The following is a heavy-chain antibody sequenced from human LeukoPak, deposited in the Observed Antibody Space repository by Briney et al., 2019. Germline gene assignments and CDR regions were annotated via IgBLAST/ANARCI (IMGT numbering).Heavy chain of an antibody. J-gene: IGHJ4*02. CDR2: IIPIFGTA. V-gene: IGHV1-69*13. Sequence: SVKVSCKASGGTFSSYAISWVRQAPGQGLEWMGGIIPIFGTANYAQKFQGRVTITADESTSTAYMELSSLRSEDTAVYYCARAIVGASIVPGSFVYWGQGTLVTVSS. D-gene: IGHD1-26*01. CDR1: GGTFSSYA. CDR3: ARAIVGASIVPGSFVY.